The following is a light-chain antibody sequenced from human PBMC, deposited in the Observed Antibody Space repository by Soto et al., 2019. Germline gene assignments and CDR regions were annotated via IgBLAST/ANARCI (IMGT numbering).Light chain of an antibody. Sequence: QSALTQPASVSGSPGQSITIYCTGTSSDVGGYNHVSWYQHHPGKAPKLMIYEVSNRPSGVSNRFSGSKSGYTASLTISGLQAEVEADYYSNSHTSSGFRVFGTGTKLTVL. CDR3: NSHTSSGFRV. CDR1: SSDVGGYNH. V-gene: IGLV2-14*01. J-gene: IGLJ1*01. CDR2: EVS.